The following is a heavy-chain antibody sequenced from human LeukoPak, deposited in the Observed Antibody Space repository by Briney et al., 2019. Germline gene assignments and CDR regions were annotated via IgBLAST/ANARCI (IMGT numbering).Heavy chain of an antibody. CDR1: GFTFSNAW. V-gene: IGHV3-15*01. D-gene: IGHD3-3*01. CDR2: IKSKTDGGTT. Sequence: PGGSLRLSCAASGFTFSNAWMSWVRQAPGKGLEWVGRIKSKTDGGTTDYAAPVKGRFTISRDDSKNTLYLQMNSLKTEDTAVYYCTTSTYYDFWRRYYYYYMDVWGKGTTVTVSS. J-gene: IGHJ6*03. CDR3: TTSTYYDFWRRYYYYYMDV.